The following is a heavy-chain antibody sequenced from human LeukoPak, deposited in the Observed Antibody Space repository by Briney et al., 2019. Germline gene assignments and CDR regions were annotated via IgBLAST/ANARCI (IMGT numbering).Heavy chain of an antibody. D-gene: IGHD2-2*02. Sequence: PGGSLRLSCAASGFTFSSYAMSWVRQAPGKGLEWVSAISGSGGSTYYAHSVKGRFTISRDNSKNTLYMQMNSLRAEDTAVYYCAKDRKTCSSTSCYTFPGCWFDPWGQGTLATVSS. CDR2: ISGSGGST. J-gene: IGHJ5*02. V-gene: IGHV3-23*01. CDR1: GFTFSSYA. CDR3: AKDRKTCSSTSCYTFPGCWFDP.